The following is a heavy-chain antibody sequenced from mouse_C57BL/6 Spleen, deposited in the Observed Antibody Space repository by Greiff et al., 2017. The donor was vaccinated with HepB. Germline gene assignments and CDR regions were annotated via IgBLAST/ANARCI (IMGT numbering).Heavy chain of an antibody. J-gene: IGHJ3*01. CDR3: AGQGYYYGSSYEEFAY. CDR2: ISSGSSTI. V-gene: IGHV5-17*01. Sequence: EVHLVESGGGLVKPGGSLKLSCAASGFTFSDYGMHWVRQAPEKGLEWVAYISSGSSTIYYADTVKGRFTISRDNAKNTLFLQMTSLRSEDTAMYYCAGQGYYYGSSYEEFAYWGQGTLVTVSA. CDR1: GFTFSDYG. D-gene: IGHD1-1*01.